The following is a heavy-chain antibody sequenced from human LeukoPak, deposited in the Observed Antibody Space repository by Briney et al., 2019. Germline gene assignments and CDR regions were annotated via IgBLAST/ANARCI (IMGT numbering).Heavy chain of an antibody. CDR3: ARHAGSSWSFSDY. V-gene: IGHV4-59*08. Sequence: SETLSLTCTVSGDSISRSYWSWIRQPPGKGLEWIGYIYYIGSTNYNPSHKSRVTISIDTSKNQFSLKLSSVTAADTAVYYCARHAGSSWSFSDYWGQGTLVTVSS. J-gene: IGHJ4*02. D-gene: IGHD6-13*01. CDR2: IYYIGST. CDR1: GDSISRSY.